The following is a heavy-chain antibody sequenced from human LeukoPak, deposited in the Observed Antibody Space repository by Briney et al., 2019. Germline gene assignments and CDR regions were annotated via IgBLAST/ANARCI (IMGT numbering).Heavy chain of an antibody. V-gene: IGHV3-53*01. CDR2: IYSGGST. J-gene: IGHJ3*02. CDR1: GFTYSSNS. CDR3: PSEYNDKCGGVDACFI. Sequence: GGSLRLSCAASGFTYSSNSMHWVRQAPGKGLEWVSVIYSGGSTYYADSVEGRFTISRDNSNNTLHLQMNSLKAEDAAMYYLPSEYNDKCGGVDACFIWGPGTMVTVSS. D-gene: IGHD3-22*01.